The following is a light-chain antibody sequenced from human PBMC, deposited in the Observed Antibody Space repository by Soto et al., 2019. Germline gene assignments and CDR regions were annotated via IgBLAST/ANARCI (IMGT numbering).Light chain of an antibody. J-gene: IGLJ1*01. CDR1: SSDVGGYKY. V-gene: IGLV2-14*01. CDR3: FSYTSSTDYV. CDR2: EVS. Sequence: QSALTQPASVSGSPGQSITISCTGTSSDVGGYKYVSWYQLHPGKAPKLMIYEVSNRPSGISNRFSASKSGNTASLTISGLQAEDEAHYYCFSYTSSTDYVLGNGTKVT.